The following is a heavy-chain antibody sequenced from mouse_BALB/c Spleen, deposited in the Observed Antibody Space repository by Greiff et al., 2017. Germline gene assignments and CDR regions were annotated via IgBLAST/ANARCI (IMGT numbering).Heavy chain of an antibody. D-gene: IGHD1-1*01. Sequence: VQLVESGAELMKPGASVKISCKATGYTFSSYWIEWVKQRPGHGLEWIGEILPGSGSTNYNEKFKGKATFTADTSSNTAYMQLSSLTSEDSAVYYCARRGLYGSSYVAYWGQGTLVTVSA. V-gene: IGHV1-9*01. J-gene: IGHJ3*01. CDR3: ARRGLYGSSYVAY. CDR2: ILPGSGST. CDR1: GYTFSSYW.